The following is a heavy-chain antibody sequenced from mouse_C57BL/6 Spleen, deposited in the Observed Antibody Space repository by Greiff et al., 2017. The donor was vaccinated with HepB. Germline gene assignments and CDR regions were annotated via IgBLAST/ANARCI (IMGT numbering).Heavy chain of an antibody. J-gene: IGHJ2*01. CDR3: AKDYYGGDYFDY. CDR1: GFTFSDYG. V-gene: IGHV5-17*01. Sequence: DVHLVESGGGLVKPGGSLKLSCAASGFTFSDYGMHWVRQAPEKGLEWVAYISSGSSTIYYADTVKGRFTISRDNAKNTLFLQMTSLRSEDTAMYYCAKDYYGGDYFDYWGQGTTLTVSS. CDR2: ISSGSSTI. D-gene: IGHD1-1*01.